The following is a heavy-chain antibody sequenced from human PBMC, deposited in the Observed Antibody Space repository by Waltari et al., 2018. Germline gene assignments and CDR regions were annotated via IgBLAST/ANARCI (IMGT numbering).Heavy chain of an antibody. J-gene: IGHJ3*02. D-gene: IGHD4-17*01. CDR1: GYTFTSYG. CDR3: ATVLRLDAFDN. CDR2: ISAYNGNT. V-gene: IGHV1-18*01. Sequence: QVQLVQSGAEVTKPGASVKVSCKASGYTFTSYGISWVRQATGKGLEWMGWISAYNGNTNYAQKLQGRVTMTTDTYTSTADMELRSLRSDDTAVYYCATVLRLDAFDNWGQGTMVTVSS.